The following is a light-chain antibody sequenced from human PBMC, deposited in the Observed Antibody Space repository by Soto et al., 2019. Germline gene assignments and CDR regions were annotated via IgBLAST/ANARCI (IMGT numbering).Light chain of an antibody. CDR3: AAWVDSLSGRGYV. V-gene: IGLV1-47*01. J-gene: IGLJ1*01. CDR1: SSNIGSNY. Sequence: QSVLTQPPSASGTPGQRVTISCSGSSSNIGSNYVYWYQQLPGTAPKLLIYRNNQRPSGVPDRFSGSKSGTSASLAISGLRSEDEADYYCAAWVDSLSGRGYVFGTGTKVTVL. CDR2: RNN.